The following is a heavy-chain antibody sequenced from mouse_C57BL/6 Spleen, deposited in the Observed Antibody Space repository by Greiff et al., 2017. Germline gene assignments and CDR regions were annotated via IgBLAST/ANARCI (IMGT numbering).Heavy chain of an antibody. V-gene: IGHV5-17*01. J-gene: IGHJ1*03. CDR3: ARPGDYYVGYFDV. D-gene: IGHD1-1*01. CDR2: ISSGSSTI. CDR1: GFTFSDYG. Sequence: EVQLVESGGGLVKPGGSLKLSCAASGFTFSDYGMHWVRQAPEKGLEWVAYISSGSSTIYYADTVKGRFTISRYNAKNTLFLQMTSLRSEETAMYYCARPGDYYVGYFDVWGTGTTVTVSS.